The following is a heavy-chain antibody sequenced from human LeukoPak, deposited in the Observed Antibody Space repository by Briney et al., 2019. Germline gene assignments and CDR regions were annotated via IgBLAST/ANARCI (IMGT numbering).Heavy chain of an antibody. V-gene: IGHV3-30-3*01. J-gene: IGHJ4*02. CDR1: GFTYSRYS. CDR2: ISYDGSNK. D-gene: IGHD6-19*01. CDR3: ARDQSIAVAGYFDY. Sequence: GVSVSLPCTASGFTYSRYSMQWPRRAPGKARVGVTVISYDGSNKYYADSVKGRFTISRDNSKNTLYLQMNSLRAEDTAVYYCARDQSIAVAGYFDYWGQGTLVTVSS.